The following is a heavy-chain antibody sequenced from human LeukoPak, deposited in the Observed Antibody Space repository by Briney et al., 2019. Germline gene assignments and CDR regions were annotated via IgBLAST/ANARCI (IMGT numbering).Heavy chain of an antibody. CDR3: ARHSNYDFWSGYYAALGAFDI. D-gene: IGHD3-3*01. CDR2: INHSGST. V-gene: IGHV4-34*01. Sequence: SETLSLTCAVYGGSFSGYYWSWIRQPPGKGLEWIGEINHSGSTNYNPSLKSRVTKSVDTSKNQFSLKLSSVTAADTAVYYCARHSNYDFWSGYYAALGAFDIWGQGTMVTVSS. J-gene: IGHJ3*02. CDR1: GGSFSGYY.